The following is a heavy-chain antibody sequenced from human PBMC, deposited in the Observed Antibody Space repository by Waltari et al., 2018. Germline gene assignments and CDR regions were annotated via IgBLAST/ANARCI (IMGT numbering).Heavy chain of an antibody. CDR1: GFNFTLFG. D-gene: IGHD1-1*01. Sequence: QVHLVESGGGVVQPGGCLRLSCAAPGFNFTLFGMHWVRQAPGKGLEWVSFISYYGSNENYADSVKGRFTMSRDNSKKMLYVQMNNLRAEDSAVYYCVKGNEIDYWGQGTLVTVSS. CDR3: VKGNEIDY. V-gene: IGHV3-30*02. CDR2: ISYYGSNE. J-gene: IGHJ4*02.